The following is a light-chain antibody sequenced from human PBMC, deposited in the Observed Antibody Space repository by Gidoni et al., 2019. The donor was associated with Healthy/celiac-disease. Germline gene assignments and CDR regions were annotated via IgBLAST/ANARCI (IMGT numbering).Light chain of an antibody. CDR2: WAS. Sequence: DIVMTQSPDSLAVSLGERATINCKSSQSVLYSSNNKNYLAWYQQKPGQPPKLLIYWASTRESGVPDRFSGSGSGTDFTLTISSLQAEDVAVYYCQQYYSPQGTFGQGTKGKSN. J-gene: IGKJ1*01. V-gene: IGKV4-1*01. CDR3: QQYYSPQGT. CDR1: QSVLYSSNNKNY.